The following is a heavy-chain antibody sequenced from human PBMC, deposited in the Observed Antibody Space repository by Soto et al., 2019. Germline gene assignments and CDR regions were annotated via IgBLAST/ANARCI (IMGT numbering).Heavy chain of an antibody. D-gene: IGHD2-15*01. J-gene: IGHJ6*02. CDR1: EGTFSSYA. CDR3: TRGGPLNCSGGSCYYNYYYYYGMDV. CDR2: IIPIFGTA. Sequence: QVQLVQSGAEVKKPGSSVKVSCKASEGTFSSYAISWVRQAPGQGLEWMGGIIPIFGTANYAQKFQGRVTITADKSPSKAYKELSSLRSEDTAVYYCTRGGPLNCSGGSCYYNYYYYYGMDVWGQGTTVTVSS. V-gene: IGHV1-69*06.